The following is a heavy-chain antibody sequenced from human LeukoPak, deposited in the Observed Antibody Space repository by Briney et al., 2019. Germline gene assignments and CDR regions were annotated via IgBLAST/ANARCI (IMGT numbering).Heavy chain of an antibody. CDR2: IYHSGST. D-gene: IGHD6-13*01. CDR1: GYSISSGYY. J-gene: IGHJ5*02. V-gene: IGHV4-38-2*02. CDR3: ARRQISIAAART. Sequence: ASETLSLTCTVSGYSISSGYYWGWIRQPPGKGLEWIGSIYHSGSTYYNPSLKSRVTISVDTSKNQFSLKLSSVTAADTAVYYCARRQISIAAARTWGQGTLVTVSS.